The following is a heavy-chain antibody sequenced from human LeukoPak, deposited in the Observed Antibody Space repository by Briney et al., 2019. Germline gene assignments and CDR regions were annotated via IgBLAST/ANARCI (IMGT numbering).Heavy chain of an antibody. Sequence: SETLSLTCAVYGGSFSGYYWSWIRQPPGKGLEWIGYIYYSGSTNYNPSLKSRVTISVDTSKNQFSLKLSSVTAADTAVYYCARSSGHYYDSSGPVDYWGQGTLVTVSS. CDR2: IYYSGST. D-gene: IGHD3-22*01. V-gene: IGHV4-59*01. J-gene: IGHJ4*02. CDR3: ARSSGHYYDSSGPVDY. CDR1: GGSFSGYY.